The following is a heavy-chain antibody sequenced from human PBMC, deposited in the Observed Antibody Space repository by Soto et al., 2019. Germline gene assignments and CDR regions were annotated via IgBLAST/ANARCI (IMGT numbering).Heavy chain of an antibody. Sequence: QVQLVESGGGVVQPGRSLRLSCAASGFTFSSYGMHWVRQAPGKGLEWVAVISYDGSNKYYADSVKGRFTISRDNSKNTLYLQMNSLRAEDTAVYYCAKDLNFDWLRKGLLDYWGQGTLVTVSS. CDR1: GFTFSSYG. CDR2: ISYDGSNK. J-gene: IGHJ4*02. D-gene: IGHD3-9*01. V-gene: IGHV3-30*18. CDR3: AKDLNFDWLRKGLLDY.